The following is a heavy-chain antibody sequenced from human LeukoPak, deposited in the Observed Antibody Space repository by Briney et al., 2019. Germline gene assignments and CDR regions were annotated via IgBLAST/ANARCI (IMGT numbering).Heavy chain of an antibody. CDR1: GYSISSGYY. CDR2: IYHSGST. V-gene: IGHV4-38-2*01. CDR3: ARLQGMDTTSK. D-gene: IGHD5-18*01. Sequence: SETLSLTCAVSGYSISSGYYWGWIRQPPGKGLEWIGSIYHSGSTYYNPSLKSRVTISVDTSKNKFSLKLSSVTAADTAVYYCARLQGMDTTSKWGQGTLVTVSS. J-gene: IGHJ4*02.